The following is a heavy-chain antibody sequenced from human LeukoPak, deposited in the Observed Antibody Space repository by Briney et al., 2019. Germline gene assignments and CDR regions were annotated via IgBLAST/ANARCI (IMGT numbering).Heavy chain of an antibody. CDR2: IYYSGST. CDR3: AGGPYDTSFDY. V-gene: IGHV4-59*08. J-gene: IGHJ4*02. CDR1: GGSISSHY. Sequence: SETLSLTCTVPGGSISSHYWSWIRQTPGKGLEWIGYIYYSGSTNYNPSLKSRVSMSVDTSKNQFSLNLTSVTAADTAVYYCAGGPYDTSFDYWGQGTLVTVSS. D-gene: IGHD3-22*01.